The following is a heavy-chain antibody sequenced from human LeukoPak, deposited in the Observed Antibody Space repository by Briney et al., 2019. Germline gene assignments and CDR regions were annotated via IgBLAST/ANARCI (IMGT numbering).Heavy chain of an antibody. Sequence: QPGGSLRLSCAASGFTFSSYAMSWVRQAPGKGLEWVSVISNSGGSTDYADSVKGRFTISRDNSKNTLHLQMNSLRAEDTAVYYCAKDGVWIGEKKANMDIWGKGTTV. CDR1: GFTFSSYA. D-gene: IGHD3-10*01. J-gene: IGHJ6*03. V-gene: IGHV3-23*01. CDR3: AKDGVWIGEKKANMDI. CDR2: ISNSGGST.